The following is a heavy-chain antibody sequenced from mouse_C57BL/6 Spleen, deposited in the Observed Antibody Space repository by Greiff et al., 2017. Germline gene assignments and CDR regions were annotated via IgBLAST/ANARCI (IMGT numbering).Heavy chain of an antibody. Sequence: EVQGVESGPELVKPGASVKIPCKASGYTFTDYNMDWVKQSHGKSLEWIGDINPNNGGNSYNQKFKGKATLTVDKSSSTAYMELRSLTSEDTAVYYCARGIGSITWFAYWGQGTLLTVSA. D-gene: IGHD1-1*01. CDR1: GYTFTDYN. CDR3: ARGIGSITWFAY. V-gene: IGHV1-18*01. CDR2: INPNNGGN. J-gene: IGHJ3*01.